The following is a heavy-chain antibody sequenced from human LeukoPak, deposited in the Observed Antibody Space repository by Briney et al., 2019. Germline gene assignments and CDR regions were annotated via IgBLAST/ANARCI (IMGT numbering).Heavy chain of an antibody. D-gene: IGHD5-12*01. V-gene: IGHV4-39*01. J-gene: IGHJ4*02. Sequence: SETLSLTCTVSGGSISSSSYYWGWIRQPPGKGLEWIGSIYYSGSTYYNPSLKSRVTISVDTSKNQFSLKLSSVTAADTAVYYCARGSDVDIVATTEEFDYWGQGTLVTVSS. CDR2: IYYSGST. CDR3: ARGSDVDIVATTEEFDY. CDR1: GGSISSSSYY.